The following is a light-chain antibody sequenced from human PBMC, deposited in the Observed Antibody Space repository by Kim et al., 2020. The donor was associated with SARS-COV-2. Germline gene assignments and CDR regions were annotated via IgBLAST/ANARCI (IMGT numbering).Light chain of an antibody. CDR2: GAS. J-gene: IGKJ1*01. V-gene: IGKV3-20*01. CDR1: QSVGSSY. CDR3: QQYSSSPAT. Sequence: FEGTRATTSCRASQSVGSSYVAWYQQKPGQAPRLLIYGASSRATGIPDRFSGSESGTDFTLTITRLEPEDFAVYYCQQYSSSPATFGQGTKVDIK.